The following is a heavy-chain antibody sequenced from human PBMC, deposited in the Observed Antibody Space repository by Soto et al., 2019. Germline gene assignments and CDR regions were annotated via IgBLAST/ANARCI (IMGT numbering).Heavy chain of an antibody. CDR3: ARAVAVPADFDY. J-gene: IGHJ4*02. D-gene: IGHD6-19*01. Sequence: SVKVSCKTSGGTFSSHSINWVRQAPGQGLEWMGGIIPMFVTPNYAQKFQGRVTISADESTSTAYMELSSLRSEDTAVYYCARAVAVPADFDYWGQGTLVTVSS. CDR2: IIPMFVTP. V-gene: IGHV1-69*13. CDR1: GGTFSSHS.